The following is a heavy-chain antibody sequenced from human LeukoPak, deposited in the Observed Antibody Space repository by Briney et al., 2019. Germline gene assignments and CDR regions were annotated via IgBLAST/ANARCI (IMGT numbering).Heavy chain of an antibody. D-gene: IGHD2-2*01. Sequence: ASVKVSCKASGYTFTSYEITWVRQATGQGLEWMGWMNPNNGNRGYAQKLQGRVTMTMNTSISTAYMELSSLRSEDTAVYYCAREASSDYYFYYMDVWGKGTTVTVSS. V-gene: IGHV1-8*01. CDR2: MNPNNGNR. CDR1: GYTFTSYE. CDR3: AREASSDYYFYYMDV. J-gene: IGHJ6*03.